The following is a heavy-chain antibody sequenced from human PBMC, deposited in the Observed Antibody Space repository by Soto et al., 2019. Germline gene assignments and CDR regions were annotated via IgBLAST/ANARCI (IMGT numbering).Heavy chain of an antibody. J-gene: IGHJ5*02. Sequence: QVQLVESGGALVTPGGSLRLSCTASGFTFSDYYMSWIRRAPWKGLEWISYITSDDTYTKYADSVKGRFTISRDNAKKSLSLQMNSLRAADTAVYYCARYRDSTSSTSNCFDPWCQGTLVTVSS. V-gene: IGHV3-11*06. D-gene: IGHD6-6*01. CDR2: ITSDDTYT. CDR3: ARYRDSTSSTSNCFDP. CDR1: GFTFSDYY.